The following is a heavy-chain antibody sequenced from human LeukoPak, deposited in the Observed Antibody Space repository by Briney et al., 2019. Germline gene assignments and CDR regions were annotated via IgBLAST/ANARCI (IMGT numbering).Heavy chain of an antibody. Sequence: PSETLSLTCTVSGGSISSYYWSWIRQPPGKGLGWIGYIYYSGSTNYNPSLKSRVTISVDTSKNQFSLKLSSVTAADTAVYYCARGQGNYWGQGTLVTVSS. CDR1: GGSISSYY. J-gene: IGHJ4*02. CDR3: ARGQGNY. CDR2: IYYSGST. V-gene: IGHV4-59*12.